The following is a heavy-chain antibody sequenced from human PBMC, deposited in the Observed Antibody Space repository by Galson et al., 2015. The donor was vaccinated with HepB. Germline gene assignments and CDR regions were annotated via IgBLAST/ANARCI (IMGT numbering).Heavy chain of an antibody. V-gene: IGHV5-10-1*01. Sequence: QSGAEVKKPGESLKISCKGSGYSFTSYWISRVRQMPGKGLEWMGRIDPSDSYTNYSPSFQGHVTISADKSISTAYLQWSSLKASDTAMYYCARQGDLGCCSSTSCYGAVKNWFDPWGQGTLVTVSS. D-gene: IGHD2-2*01. J-gene: IGHJ5*02. CDR2: IDPSDSYT. CDR3: ARQGDLGCCSSTSCYGAVKNWFDP. CDR1: GYSFTSYW.